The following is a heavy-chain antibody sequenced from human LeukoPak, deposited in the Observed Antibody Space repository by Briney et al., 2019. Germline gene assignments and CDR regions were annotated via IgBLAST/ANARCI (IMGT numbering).Heavy chain of an antibody. CDR1: GGSISSYY. Sequence: PSETLSLTCTVSGGSISSYYWSWIRQPPGKGLEWIGYIYYSGSTNYNPSLKSRVTISVDTSKNQFSLKLSSVTAADAAVYYCASYSGYDKTFDYWGQGTLVTVPS. CDR2: IYYSGST. J-gene: IGHJ4*02. V-gene: IGHV4-59*01. CDR3: ASYSGYDKTFDY. D-gene: IGHD5-12*01.